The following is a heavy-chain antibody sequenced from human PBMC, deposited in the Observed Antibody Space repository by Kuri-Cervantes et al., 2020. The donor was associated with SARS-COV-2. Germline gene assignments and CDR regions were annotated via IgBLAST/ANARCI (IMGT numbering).Heavy chain of an antibody. J-gene: IGHJ2*01. CDR3: AREPPGWLRNSGENWYFDL. D-gene: IGHD5-12*01. CDR2: IYYSGST. V-gene: IGHV4-61*01. Sequence: SETLSLTCTVSGYSISSGYYWSWIRQPPGKGLEWIGYIYYSGSTNYNPSLKSRVTISVDTSKNQFSLKLSSVTAADTAVYYCAREPPGWLRNSGENWYFDLWGRGTLVTVSS. CDR1: GYSISSGYY.